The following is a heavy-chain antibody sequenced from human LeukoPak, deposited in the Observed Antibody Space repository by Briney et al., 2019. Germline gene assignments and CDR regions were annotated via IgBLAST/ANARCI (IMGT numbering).Heavy chain of an antibody. D-gene: IGHD3-3*01. CDR3: AGGILRFPHAFDI. CDR2: IYYSGST. CDR1: GGSISSYY. V-gene: IGHV4-59*01. Sequence: SETLSLTCTVSGGSISSYYWSWIRQPPGKGLEWIGYIYYSGSTNYNPSLKSRVTISVDTSKNQFSLKLSSVTAADTAVYYCAGGILRFPHAFDIWGQGTMVTVSS. J-gene: IGHJ3*02.